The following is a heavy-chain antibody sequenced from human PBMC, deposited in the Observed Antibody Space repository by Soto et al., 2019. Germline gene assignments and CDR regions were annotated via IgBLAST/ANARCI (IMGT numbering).Heavy chain of an antibody. CDR3: ARAHNYARHYYYGMEA. Sequence: SLKVSCKDSGGTVSSNAIIWVRPAPGQGLEWMGGIIPIFGTANYAQKFQGRGTITADESTSTAYIELSILRSEDTAVYYCARAHNYARHYYYGMEAWGQGTTVNISS. D-gene: IGHD1-1*01. CDR1: GGTVSSNA. CDR2: IIPIFGTA. J-gene: IGHJ6*02. V-gene: IGHV1-69*13.